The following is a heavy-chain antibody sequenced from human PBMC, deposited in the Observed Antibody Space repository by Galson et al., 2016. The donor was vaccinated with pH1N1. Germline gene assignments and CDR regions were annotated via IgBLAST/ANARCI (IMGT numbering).Heavy chain of an antibody. V-gene: IGHV3-7*04. D-gene: IGHD2-15*01. J-gene: IGHJ4*01. Sequence: SLRLSCAASGLSLGGYWMSWVRQAPGKGLEWVANIRSDGSEMYYLGSVRGRFTISRDNAKSSLFLQLNSLRAEDTAVYYCVRDGLTRWHFDYWGHGTLVTVSS. CDR2: IRSDGSEM. CDR3: VRDGLTRWHFDY. CDR1: GLSLGGYW.